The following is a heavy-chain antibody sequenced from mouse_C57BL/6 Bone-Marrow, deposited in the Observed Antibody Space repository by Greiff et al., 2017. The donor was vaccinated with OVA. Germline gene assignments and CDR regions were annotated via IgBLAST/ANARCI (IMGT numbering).Heavy chain of an antibody. CDR3: ARSGGWLPAMDY. Sequence: QVQLKQSGAELARPGASVKMSCKASGYTFTSYTMHWVKQRPGQGLEWIGYINPSSGYTKYNQKFKDKATLTADKSSSTAYMQLSSLTSEDSAVYYCARSGGWLPAMDYWGQGTSVTVSS. V-gene: IGHV1-4*01. J-gene: IGHJ4*01. CDR1: GYTFTSYT. CDR2: INPSSGYT. D-gene: IGHD2-3*01.